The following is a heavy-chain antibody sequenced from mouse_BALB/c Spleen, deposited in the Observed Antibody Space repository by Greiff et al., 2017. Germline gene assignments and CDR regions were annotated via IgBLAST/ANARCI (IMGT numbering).Heavy chain of an antibody. CDR3: ARQVVANFDY. CDR2: ISSGGSYT. CDR1: GFTFSSYG. D-gene: IGHD1-1*01. Sequence: EVQLVESGGDLVKPGGSLKLSCAASGFTFSSYGMSWVRQTPDKRLEWVATISSGGSYTYYPDSVKGRFTISRDNAKNTLYLQMSSLKSEDTAMYYCARQVVANFDYWGQGTTLTVSS. J-gene: IGHJ2*01. V-gene: IGHV5-6*01.